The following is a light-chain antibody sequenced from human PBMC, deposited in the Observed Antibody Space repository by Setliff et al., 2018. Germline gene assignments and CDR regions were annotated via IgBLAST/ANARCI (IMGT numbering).Light chain of an antibody. Sequence: QPALTQRASVSGSPGQSITISCTGTSSDVGNYNLVSWYQQHPGKAPKLIIYEVSKRPSGVSNRFSGSKSGNTASLTISGLQAEDEADYYCCSYAGSRNVVFGGGTKVTVL. V-gene: IGLV2-23*02. CDR3: CSYAGSRNVV. CDR2: EVS. CDR1: SSDVGNYNL. J-gene: IGLJ2*01.